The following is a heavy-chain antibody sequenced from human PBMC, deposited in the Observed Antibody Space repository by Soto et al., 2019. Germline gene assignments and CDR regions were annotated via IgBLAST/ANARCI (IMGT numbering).Heavy chain of an antibody. J-gene: IGHJ6*03. CDR1: GGSISSSSYY. CDR3: ARLHDDYGDSGPLRYYYYYMDV. D-gene: IGHD4-17*01. Sequence: SETLSLTCTVSGGSISSSSYYWGWIRQPPGKGLEWIGSIYYSGSTYYNPSLKSRVTISVDTSKNQFSLKLSSVTAADTAVYYCARLHDDYGDSGPLRYYYYYMDVWGKGTTVTVSS. CDR2: IYYSGST. V-gene: IGHV4-39*01.